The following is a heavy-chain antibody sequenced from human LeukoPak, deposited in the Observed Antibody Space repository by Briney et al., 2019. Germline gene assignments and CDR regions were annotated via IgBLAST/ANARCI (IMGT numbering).Heavy chain of an antibody. CDR3: ARGLTHLAAAGRVFDY. Sequence: SETLSLTCTVSGGSISSGSYYWSWIRQPAGKGLEWIGRIYTSGSTNYNPSLKSRVTISVDTSKNQFSLKLSSVTAADTAVYYCARGLTHLAAAGRVFDYWGQGTLVTVSS. D-gene: IGHD6-13*01. V-gene: IGHV4-61*02. J-gene: IGHJ4*02. CDR1: GGSISSGSYY. CDR2: IYTSGST.